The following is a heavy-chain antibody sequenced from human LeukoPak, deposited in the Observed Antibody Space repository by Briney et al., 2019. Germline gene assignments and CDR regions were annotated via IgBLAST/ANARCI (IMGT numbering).Heavy chain of an antibody. CDR3: ARDLLMYYSGSGEST. Sequence: ASVKVSCKASGYTFTDYYMHWVRQAAGQGLEWMGWINPHSGGTNYAQKFQGRVTMTRDTSISTAYMELSRLRSDETAVYYCARDLLMYYSGSGESTWGQGTLVTVSS. CDR2: INPHSGGT. CDR1: GYTFTDYY. J-gene: IGHJ5*02. V-gene: IGHV1-2*02. D-gene: IGHD3-10*01.